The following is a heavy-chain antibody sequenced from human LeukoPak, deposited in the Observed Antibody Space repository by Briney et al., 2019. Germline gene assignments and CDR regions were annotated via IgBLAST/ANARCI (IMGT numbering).Heavy chain of an antibody. J-gene: IGHJ4*02. D-gene: IGHD5-18*01. CDR2: INHSGST. CDR1: GGSFSGYY. Sequence: SPAETLSLTCAVYGGSFSGYYWSWIRQPPGKGLEWIGEINHSGSTNYTPSLKSRVTISVDTSKNQFSLKLSSVTAADTAVYYCARGFRGYSYLVSWGQGTLVTVSS. V-gene: IGHV4-34*01. CDR3: ARGFRGYSYLVS.